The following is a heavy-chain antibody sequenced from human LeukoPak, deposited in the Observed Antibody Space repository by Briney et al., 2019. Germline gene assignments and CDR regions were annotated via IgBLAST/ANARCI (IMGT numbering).Heavy chain of an antibody. CDR1: GYTFTSYG. V-gene: IGHV1-18*01. CDR3: ATSVWGSGSYYAFDI. D-gene: IGHD1-26*01. J-gene: IGHJ3*02. Sequence: ASVKVSCKASGYTFTSYGISWVRQAPRQGLEWMGWISAYNGNTNYAQKLQGRVTMTEDTSTDTAYMELSSLRSEDTAVYYCATSVWGSGSYYAFDIWGQGTMVTVSS. CDR2: ISAYNGNT.